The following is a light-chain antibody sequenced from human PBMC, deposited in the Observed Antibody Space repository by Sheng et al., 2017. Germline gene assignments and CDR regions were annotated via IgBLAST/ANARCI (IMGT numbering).Light chain of an antibody. CDR1: QSVKNN. J-gene: IGKJ2*01. CDR2: VHP. V-gene: IGKV3-15*01. Sequence: ETVMTQSRATLSVSPGERVTLSCRASQSVKNNLAWYQQKPASLPGSSFMVHPPGPLVSQTGSVAVGRDRVHLTISSLQSEDSAIYYCQQYDDWPKTFGQGTKLEIK. CDR3: QQYDDWPKT.